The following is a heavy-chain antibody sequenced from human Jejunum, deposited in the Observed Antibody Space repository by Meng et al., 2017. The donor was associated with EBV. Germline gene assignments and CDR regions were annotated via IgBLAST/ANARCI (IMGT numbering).Heavy chain of an antibody. V-gene: IGHV1-3*01. Sequence: VQSGAEVKNPVASVKVSCKASGYTLTNYALHWVRQAPGQGLEWMGYISAGSGDTKNSQKFQGRVTFSRDTSASTVYMELSSLRSEDTAMYYCARGSSWNRGDYWGQGTLVTVSS. CDR3: ARGSSWNRGDY. J-gene: IGHJ4*02. CDR1: GYTLTNYA. D-gene: IGHD6-13*01. CDR2: ISAGSGDT.